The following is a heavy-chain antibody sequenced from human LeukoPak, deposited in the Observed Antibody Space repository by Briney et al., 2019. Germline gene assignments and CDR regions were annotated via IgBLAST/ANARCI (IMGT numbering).Heavy chain of an antibody. V-gene: IGHV1-69*05. CDR2: IIPIFGAA. D-gene: IGHD5-12*01. J-gene: IGHJ5*02. CDR1: GGTFSSYA. Sequence: ASVKVSCKASGGTFSSYAISWVRQAPGQGLEWMGGIIPIFGAANYAQKFQGSVTITTDESTSTAYMELSSLRSEDTAVYYCARSIKWLRLDLNWFDPWGQGTLVTVSS. CDR3: ARSIKWLRLDLNWFDP.